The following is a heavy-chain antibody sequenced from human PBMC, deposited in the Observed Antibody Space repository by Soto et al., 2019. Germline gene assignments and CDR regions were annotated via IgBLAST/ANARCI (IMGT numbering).Heavy chain of an antibody. J-gene: IGHJ4*02. V-gene: IGHV3-30*18. CDR3: AKDGGTGGTFDY. Sequence: GGSLRLSCAASGFTFSDFGMHWVRQAPGKGLEWVAVIPKGGSDKYYVDSVKGRFTVSRDNSRNTLYLEMNSLRVEDTAVYYCAKDGGTGGTFDYWGQGILVTVSS. CDR1: GFTFSDFG. D-gene: IGHD1-1*01. CDR2: IPKGGSDK.